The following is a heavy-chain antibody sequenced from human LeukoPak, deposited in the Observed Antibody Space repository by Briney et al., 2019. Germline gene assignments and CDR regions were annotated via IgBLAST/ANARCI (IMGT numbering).Heavy chain of an antibody. Sequence: PGGSLRLSCAASGFTFSTYGIHWVRQAPGKGLEWVAFIRYDGSNKYYADSVKGRFTISRDNSKNTLYLQMNSLRAEDTAVYYCAKLSGNYGLREGALDAFNIWGQGTMVTVSS. J-gene: IGHJ3*02. V-gene: IGHV3-30*02. D-gene: IGHD1-26*01. CDR1: GFTFSTYG. CDR3: AKLSGNYGLREGALDAFNI. CDR2: IRYDGSNK.